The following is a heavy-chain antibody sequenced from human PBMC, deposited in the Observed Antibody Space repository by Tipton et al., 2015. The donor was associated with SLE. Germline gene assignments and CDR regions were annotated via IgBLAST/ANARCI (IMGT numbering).Heavy chain of an antibody. Sequence: LRLSCTVSGGSISSHYWSWFRQPPGKGLEWIGYLYYTGSTNYSPSLKSRLTLSVDTSENSFSLNLSSVTAADTAVYYCATQADNWFDPWGQGRLVTVSS. CDR3: ATQADNWFDP. CDR1: GGSISSHY. CDR2: LYYTGST. V-gene: IGHV4-59*11. J-gene: IGHJ5*02.